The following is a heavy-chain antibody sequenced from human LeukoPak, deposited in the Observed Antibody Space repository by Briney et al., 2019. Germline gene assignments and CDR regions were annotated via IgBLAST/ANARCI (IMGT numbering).Heavy chain of an antibody. CDR1: DTFISYG. Sequence: ASVKVSCTTSDTFISYGISWVRQATGQGLEWMGWINPKSGDTGYSQKFQGRVFITRDTSINTAYMELSSLGSDDTAVYYCARDGRGSRSSWFDPWGQGTLVIVSS. D-gene: IGHD3-10*01. CDR2: INPKSGDT. V-gene: IGHV1-8*03. CDR3: ARDGRGSRSSWFDP. J-gene: IGHJ5*02.